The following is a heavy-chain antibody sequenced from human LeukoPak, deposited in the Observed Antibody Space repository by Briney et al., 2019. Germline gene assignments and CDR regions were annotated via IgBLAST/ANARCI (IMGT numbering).Heavy chain of an antibody. D-gene: IGHD3-22*01. J-gene: IGHJ4*02. CDR1: GYTFTGYY. V-gene: IGHV1-2*02. CDR2: INPNSGGT. Sequence: ASVKVSCKASGYTFTGYYMHWVRQAPGQGLEWMGWINPNSGGTNYAQKFQGRVTMTRDTSISTAYMELSRLRSDDTAVYYCARDRIYYYDSSGYYAFDYWGQGTLVTVSS. CDR3: ARDRIYYYDSSGYYAFDY.